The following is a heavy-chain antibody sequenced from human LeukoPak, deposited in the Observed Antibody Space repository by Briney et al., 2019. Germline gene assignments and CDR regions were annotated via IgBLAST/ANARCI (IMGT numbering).Heavy chain of an antibody. CDR1: GGSVSSDSYY. D-gene: IGHD3-22*01. Sequence: SETLSLTCTVSGGSVSSDSYYWSWIRQPPGKGLEWIGYIYYSGSTNYNPSLKSRVTISVDTSKNQFSLKLSSVTAADTAVYYCARSENFPPYYYDSSGYPTGFDYWGQGTLVTVSS. J-gene: IGHJ4*02. CDR2: IYYSGST. CDR3: ARSENFPPYYYDSSGYPTGFDY. V-gene: IGHV4-61*01.